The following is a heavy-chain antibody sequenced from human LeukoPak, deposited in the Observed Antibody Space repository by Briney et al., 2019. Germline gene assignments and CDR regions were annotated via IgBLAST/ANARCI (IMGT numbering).Heavy chain of an antibody. CDR3: ARDGEYSYGWGRYYYYGMDV. J-gene: IGHJ6*02. D-gene: IGHD5-18*01. Sequence: GGSLRLSCAASGVTFSSYSMNWVRQAPGKGLEWVSSISSSSSYIYYADSVKGRFTISRDNAKNSLYLQMNSLRAEDTAVYYCARDGEYSYGWGRYYYYGMDVWGQGTTVTVSS. CDR1: GVTFSSYS. V-gene: IGHV3-21*01. CDR2: ISSSSSYI.